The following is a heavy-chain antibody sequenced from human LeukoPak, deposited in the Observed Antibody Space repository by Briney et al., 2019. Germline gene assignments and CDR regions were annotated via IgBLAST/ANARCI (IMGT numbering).Heavy chain of an antibody. J-gene: IGHJ5*02. Sequence: PSETLSLTCNVSGYSISSGYYWGWIRQPPGKGLEWIGSIYHSGSTYYNPSLKSRVTISVDTSKNQFSLKLSSVTAADTAVYYCARGGGTPFFDPWGQGTLVTVSS. CDR2: IYHSGST. CDR1: GYSISSGYY. V-gene: IGHV4-38-2*02. D-gene: IGHD1-1*01. CDR3: ARGGGTPFFDP.